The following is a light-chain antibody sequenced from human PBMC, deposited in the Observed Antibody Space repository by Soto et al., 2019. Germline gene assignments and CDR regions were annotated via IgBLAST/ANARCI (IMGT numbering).Light chain of an antibody. CDR2: GAS. CDR3: QQCGSSPLT. CDR1: QSVSSSY. Sequence: EIVLTQSPGTLSLSPGERATLSCRASQSVSSSYLAWYQQKPGQAPRLLIYGASSRATGIPDRFSGSGSGTGFTLTISRLEPEDFAVYYCQQCGSSPLTFGGGTKVEIK. V-gene: IGKV3-20*01. J-gene: IGKJ4*01.